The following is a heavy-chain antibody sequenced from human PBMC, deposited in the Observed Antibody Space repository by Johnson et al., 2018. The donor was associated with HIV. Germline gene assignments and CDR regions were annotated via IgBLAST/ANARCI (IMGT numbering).Heavy chain of an antibody. CDR3: ARDRAYHCSGGSCSHVFDI. V-gene: IGHV3-66*01. CDR2: IYADGGT. Sequence: VQLVESGGGVVQPGGSLRLSCAASGFIFSNYDMHWVRQAAGNRLEWVSVIYADGGTYYPDSVKARFTISRDRSENTLYLQMNSLRAEDTAMYYCARDRAYHCSGGSCSHVFDIWGQGTMVTVSS. D-gene: IGHD2-15*01. J-gene: IGHJ3*02. CDR1: GFIFSNYD.